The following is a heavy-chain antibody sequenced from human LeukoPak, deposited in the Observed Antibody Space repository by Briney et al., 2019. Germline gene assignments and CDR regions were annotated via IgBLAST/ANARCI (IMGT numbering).Heavy chain of an antibody. J-gene: IGHJ6*04. V-gene: IGHV3-7*03. Sequence: GGSLRLSCAASGFTFSSYWMSCVRQAPGKGLEWVANIKQDGSEKYYVDSLKGRFTISRDNAKNSLYLQINSLRAEDTAVYYCATDEGRYFDWLLAAGGMDVWGKGTTVTVSS. D-gene: IGHD3-9*01. CDR3: ATDEGRYFDWLLAAGGMDV. CDR1: GFTFSSYW. CDR2: IKQDGSEK.